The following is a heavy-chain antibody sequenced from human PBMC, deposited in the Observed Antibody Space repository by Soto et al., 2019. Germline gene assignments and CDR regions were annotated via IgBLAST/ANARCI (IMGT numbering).Heavy chain of an antibody. CDR1: GFSFSTYG. CDR3: AKGWKTGGFDS. Sequence: EVQLLESGGGLVQPGGSLRLSCAASGFSFSTYGMTWVRRAPGKGLEWVSIISASGGSAYYADSVEGRFTISRDNSRNTLYLQMNSLRAEDTAIYYCAKGWKTGGFDSWGQGILVTVSS. J-gene: IGHJ4*02. V-gene: IGHV3-23*01. CDR2: ISASGGSA. D-gene: IGHD1-1*01.